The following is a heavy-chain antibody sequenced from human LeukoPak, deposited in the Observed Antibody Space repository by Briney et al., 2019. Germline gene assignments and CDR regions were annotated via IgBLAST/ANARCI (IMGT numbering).Heavy chain of an antibody. CDR3: ARSYYYDSSGKNDGLNFDY. J-gene: IGHJ4*02. CDR2: ISGSGGST. V-gene: IGHV3-23*01. D-gene: IGHD3-22*01. Sequence: PGGSLRLSCAASGFTFSSYAMSWVRQAPGKGLEWVSAISGSGGSTYYADSVKGRFTTSRDNSKNTLYLQMNSLRAEDTAVYYCARSYYYDSSGKNDGLNFDYWGQGTLVTVSS. CDR1: GFTFSSYA.